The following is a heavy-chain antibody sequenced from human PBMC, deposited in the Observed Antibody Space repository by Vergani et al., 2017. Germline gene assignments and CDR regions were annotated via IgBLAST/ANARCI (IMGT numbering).Heavy chain of an antibody. CDR1: GDSISSGNYY. Sequence: QVQLQESGPGLLKPSQTLSLTCSVAGDSISSGNYYWNWIRQPAGKGLEWMGRIYSSGSTSYNPSIKSRITMSLDTSKNQFSLSLSSVTAADTAVYYCARGTFLHAFDNWGQGTVVSVSS. V-gene: IGHV4-61*02. D-gene: IGHD1-26*01. J-gene: IGHJ3*02. CDR3: ARGTFLHAFDN. CDR2: IYSSGST.